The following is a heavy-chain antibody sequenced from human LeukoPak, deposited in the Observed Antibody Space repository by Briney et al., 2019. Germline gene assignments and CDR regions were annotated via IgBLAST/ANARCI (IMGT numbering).Heavy chain of an antibody. CDR2: IYYSGST. D-gene: IGHD3-16*02. Sequence: PSETLSLSCAVSGGSISSYYWSWIRQPPGKGLEWVGYIYYSGSTNYNPSPTSRVTISVDTYKNQFSLKLSSGTAADTAVYYCASARGDYYDYGWGSYLPEAPYFDYWGQGTLVTVSS. J-gene: IGHJ4*02. V-gene: IGHV4-59*01. CDR1: GGSISSYY. CDR3: ASARGDYYDYGWGSYLPEAPYFDY.